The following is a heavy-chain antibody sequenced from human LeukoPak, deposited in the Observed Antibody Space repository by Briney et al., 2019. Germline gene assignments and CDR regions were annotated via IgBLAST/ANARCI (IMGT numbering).Heavy chain of an antibody. Sequence: ASVKVSCKASGYTFTGYHMHWVRQAPGQGLEWMGWINPNSGGTNYAQKFQGRVTMTRDTSISTAYMELSRLRSDDTAVYYCAREPPRYWNDGDYYYYGMDVWGQGTTVTVSS. CDR3: AREPPRYWNDGDYYYYGMDV. D-gene: IGHD1-1*01. CDR2: INPNSGGT. CDR1: GYTFTGYH. V-gene: IGHV1-2*02. J-gene: IGHJ6*02.